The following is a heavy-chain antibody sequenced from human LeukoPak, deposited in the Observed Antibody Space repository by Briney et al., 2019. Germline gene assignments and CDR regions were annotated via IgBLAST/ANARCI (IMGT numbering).Heavy chain of an antibody. CDR3: AREFNTYYYGSGSHDAFDI. CDR2: ITPYSGGT. Sequence: GASVKVSCKASGYTFTDYYIHWVRQAPGQGLEWRGWITPYSGGTDYAQKFQGRVTMTMDTSISTVYMELSRLRSDDTAVYYCAREFNTYYYGSGSHDAFDIWGQGTEVTVS. V-gene: IGHV1-2*02. CDR1: GYTFTDYY. J-gene: IGHJ3*02. D-gene: IGHD3-10*01.